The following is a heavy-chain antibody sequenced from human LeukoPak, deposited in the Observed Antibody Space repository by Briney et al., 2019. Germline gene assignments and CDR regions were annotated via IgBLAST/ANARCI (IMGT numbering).Heavy chain of an antibody. CDR2: INHSGST. CDR3: ARYGYSSGWYGSNWFDP. J-gene: IGHJ5*02. V-gene: IGHV4-34*01. Sequence: SGTPSPTCAVYGGSFSGYYWSWIRPPPGEGLEWIGEINHSGSTNYNPSLKSRVTISVDTSKNQFSLKLSSVTAADTAVYYCARYGYSSGWYGSNWFDPWGQGTLVTVSS. CDR1: GGSFSGYY. D-gene: IGHD6-19*01.